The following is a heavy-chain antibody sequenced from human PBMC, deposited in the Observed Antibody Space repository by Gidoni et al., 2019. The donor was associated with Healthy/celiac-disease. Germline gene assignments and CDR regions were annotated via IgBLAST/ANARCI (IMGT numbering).Heavy chain of an antibody. CDR1: TSYD. V-gene: IGHV1-8*01. Sequence: TSYDINWVRQATGQGLEWMGWMNPNSGNTGYAQKFQGRVTMTRNTSISTAYMELSSLRSEDTAVYYCARGRELLSYYYYGMDVWGQGTTVTVSS. CDR2: MNPNSGNT. CDR3: ARGRELLSYYYYGMDV. J-gene: IGHJ6*02. D-gene: IGHD1-26*01.